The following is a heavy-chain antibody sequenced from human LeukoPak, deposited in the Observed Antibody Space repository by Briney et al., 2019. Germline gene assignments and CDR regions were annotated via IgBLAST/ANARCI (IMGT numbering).Heavy chain of an antibody. J-gene: IGHJ6*03. CDR2: INPNSGGA. Sequence: ASVKVSCKASGYTFTGYYMHWVRQAPGQGLEWMGWINPNSGGANYAQKFQGRVTMTRDTSISTAYMELSRLRSDDTAVYYCARDEYSSSLWGYYYYMDVWGKGTTVTVSS. CDR1: GYTFTGYY. V-gene: IGHV1-2*02. D-gene: IGHD6-6*01. CDR3: ARDEYSSSLWGYYYYMDV.